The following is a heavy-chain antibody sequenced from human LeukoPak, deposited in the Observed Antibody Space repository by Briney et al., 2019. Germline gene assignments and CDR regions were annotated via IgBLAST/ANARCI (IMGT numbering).Heavy chain of an antibody. CDR2: INPSDCST. J-gene: IGHJ5*02. CDR3: AREGGGYKS. CDR1: GYTFTSYY. Sequence: ASVKVSCKASGYTFTSYYMHWVRQAPGQGLEWMGIINPSDCSTSYAQKFQGRVTMTRDMSTSTVYMELSSLRSEDTAVYYCAREGGGYKSWGQGTLVTVSS. D-gene: IGHD5-24*01. V-gene: IGHV1-46*01.